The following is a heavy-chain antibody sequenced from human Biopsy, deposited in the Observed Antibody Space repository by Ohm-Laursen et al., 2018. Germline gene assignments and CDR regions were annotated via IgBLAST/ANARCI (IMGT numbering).Heavy chain of an antibody. V-gene: IGHV1-46*01. D-gene: IGHD5-24*01. CDR1: GNTFATYH. J-gene: IGHJ6*02. CDR3: ARAGVGSDGTDSYYYGMDV. Sequence: VASVKVSCNASGNTFATYHIHWVRQAPEQGLEWMGVISPSGATTSFSQKFQGRITMTRDTSTGTVYMDLNSLGSEDTAVYYCARAGVGSDGTDSYYYGMDVWGPGTTVTVSS. CDR2: ISPSGATT.